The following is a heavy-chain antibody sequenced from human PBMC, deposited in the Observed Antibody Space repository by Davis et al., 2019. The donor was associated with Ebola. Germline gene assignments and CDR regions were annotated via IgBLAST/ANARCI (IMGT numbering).Heavy chain of an antibody. J-gene: IGHJ4*02. D-gene: IGHD5-12*01. V-gene: IGHV3-7*01. CDR2: INQDGSTK. Sequence: GESLKISCAASGFTFSSHAMSWVRQAPGKGLEWMANINQDGSTKYYVDSVKGRFTISRDNTKNALYLQMNSLRAEDTAVYYCARKGLPDYWGQGTLVTVSS. CDR1: GFTFSSHA. CDR3: ARKGLPDY.